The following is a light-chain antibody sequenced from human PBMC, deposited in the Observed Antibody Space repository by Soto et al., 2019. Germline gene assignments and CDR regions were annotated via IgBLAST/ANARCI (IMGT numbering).Light chain of an antibody. CDR3: QQYKSYSIT. CDR2: KAS. CDR1: QSISSW. Sequence: DIQMTQSPSTLSASVGERVTITCRASQSISSWLAWYQQKPGKAPNLLIYKASNLENGVPSRFSGSGSGTEFTLTISSLQPDDFATYYCQQYKSYSITFGQGTRLEIK. V-gene: IGKV1-5*03. J-gene: IGKJ5*01.